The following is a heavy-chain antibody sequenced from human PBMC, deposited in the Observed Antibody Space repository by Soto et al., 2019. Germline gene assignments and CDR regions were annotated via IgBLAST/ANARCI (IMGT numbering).Heavy chain of an antibody. CDR3: ASGYCSGGSCYSGVDYYGMDV. V-gene: IGHV4-31*03. D-gene: IGHD2-15*01. J-gene: IGHJ6*02. CDR1: GGSISSGGYY. Sequence: QVQLQESGPGLVKPSQTLSLTCTVSGGSISSGGYYWSWIRQHPGKGLEWIGYIYYSGSTYYNPSLKSRVSISVDTSKNQFSLKLSSVTAADTAVYYCASGYCSGGSCYSGVDYYGMDVWGQGTTVTVSS. CDR2: IYYSGST.